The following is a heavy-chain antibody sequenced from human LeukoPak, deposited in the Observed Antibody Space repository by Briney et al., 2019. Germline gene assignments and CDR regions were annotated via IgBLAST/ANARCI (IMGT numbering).Heavy chain of an antibody. CDR2: ISYDGSNK. CDR1: GFTFSSYG. D-gene: IGHD3-9*01. CDR3: AKDPDSLTGYFDY. Sequence: GRSLRLSCAASGFTFSSYGMHWVRQAPGKGLEWVAVISYDGSNKYYADSVKGRFTISRDNSKNTLYLQMNSLRAEDTAVYYCAKDPDSLTGYFDYWGQGTLVTVSS. V-gene: IGHV3-30*18. J-gene: IGHJ4*02.